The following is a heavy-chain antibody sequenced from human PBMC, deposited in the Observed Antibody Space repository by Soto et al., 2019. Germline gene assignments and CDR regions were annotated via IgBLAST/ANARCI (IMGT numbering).Heavy chain of an antibody. Sequence: GGSLRLSCAASGFAFSGYAMTWVRQAPGKGFEWVSSTGGDGVATYYADSVTGRFTISRDNSKNTLYLQMDSLRAEDTAVYYCAKDSPFSGTGRLAFDYWGQGTLVTVS. D-gene: IGHD3-10*01. CDR3: AKDSPFSGTGRLAFDY. V-gene: IGHV3-23*01. J-gene: IGHJ4*02. CDR2: TGGDGVAT. CDR1: GFAFSGYA.